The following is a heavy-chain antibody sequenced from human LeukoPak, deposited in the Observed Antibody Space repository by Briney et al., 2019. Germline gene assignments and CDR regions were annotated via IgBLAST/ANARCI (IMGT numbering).Heavy chain of an antibody. V-gene: IGHV3-74*01. CDR1: GFTVSSYW. D-gene: IGHD3-10*01. Sequence: GGSLRLSCAASGFTVSSYWMRWVRQAPGKGLVWVSRINSDGSSTSYADSVKGRFTISRDNAKNTLYLQMNSLRAEDTAVYYCASTYYYGSGSYYDWFDPWGQGTLVTVSS. J-gene: IGHJ5*02. CDR3: ASTYYYGSGSYYDWFDP. CDR2: INSDGSST.